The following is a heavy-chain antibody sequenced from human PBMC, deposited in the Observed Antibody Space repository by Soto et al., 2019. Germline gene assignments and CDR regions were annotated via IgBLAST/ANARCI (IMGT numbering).Heavy chain of an antibody. Sequence: ASVRVSCKASGYTFTSYGISWVRQAPGQGLEWMGWIRAYNGNTNYAQKIQGRVTMTTDTSTSTAYMELRSLRSDDTAVYYCARDLGGELLFFDYWAQGPLVTVA. CDR3: ARDLGGELLFFDY. J-gene: IGHJ4*02. CDR2: IRAYNGNT. CDR1: GYTFTSYG. V-gene: IGHV1-18*04. D-gene: IGHD1-26*01.